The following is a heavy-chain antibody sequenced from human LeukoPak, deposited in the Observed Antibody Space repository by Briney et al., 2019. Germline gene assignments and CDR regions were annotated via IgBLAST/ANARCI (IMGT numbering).Heavy chain of an antibody. J-gene: IGHJ4*02. CDR3: AKNPRLEGWIYFDS. V-gene: IGHV3-23*01. CDR1: GFTFSSYS. CDR2: ISGSGGRI. D-gene: IGHD1-1*01. Sequence: GGSLRLSCAASGFTFSSYSMSWVRQAPGKGLEWVSSISGSGGRIDYADSVKGRFTISRDNSRNTLSLQMNSLTAEDTAVYYCAKNPRLEGWIYFDSWGQGILVTVSS.